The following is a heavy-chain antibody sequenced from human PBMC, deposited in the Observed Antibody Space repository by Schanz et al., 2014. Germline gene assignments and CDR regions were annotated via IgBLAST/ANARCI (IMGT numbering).Heavy chain of an antibody. CDR2: IVGGGGRT. Sequence: EVQLVESGGGLVQPGGSLRLSCAASGFTFSTYWMHWVRQAPGKGLEWVSSIVGGGGRTYYADSVKGRFTISRDNSKNTLYVQMNSLRAEDTAVYYCAKAKSGARGAFDIWGQGTMXTVSS. CDR3: AKAKSGARGAFDI. J-gene: IGHJ3*02. D-gene: IGHD3-10*01. V-gene: IGHV3-23*04. CDR1: GFTFSTYW.